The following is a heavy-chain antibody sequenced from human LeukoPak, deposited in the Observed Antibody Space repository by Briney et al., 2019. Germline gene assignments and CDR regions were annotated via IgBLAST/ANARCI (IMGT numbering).Heavy chain of an antibody. CDR2: IYYSGST. CDR1: GGSISSSSYY. J-gene: IGHJ4*02. Sequence: SETLSLTCTVSGGSISSSSYYWGWIRQPPGKGLEWIGSIYYSGSTYYNPSLKSRVTISVDTSKNQFSLKLSSVTAADTAVYYCARLSAYGGNSPTFDYWGQGTLVTVSS. D-gene: IGHD4-23*01. CDR3: ARLSAYGGNSPTFDY. V-gene: IGHV4-39*01.